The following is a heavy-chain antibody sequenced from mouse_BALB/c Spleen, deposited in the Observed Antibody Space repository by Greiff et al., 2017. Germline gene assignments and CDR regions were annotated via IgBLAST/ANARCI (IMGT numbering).Heavy chain of an antibody. J-gene: IGHJ2*01. CDR2: IDPANGNT. CDR1: GFNIKDTY. Sequence: EVQLHQSGAELVKPGASVKLSCTASGFNIKDTYMHWVKQRPEQGLEWIGRIDPANGNTKYDPKFQGKATITADTSSNTAYLQLSSLTSEDTAVYYCARRGYGNWVDYWGQGTTLTVSS. V-gene: IGHV14-3*02. D-gene: IGHD2-1*01. CDR3: ARRGYGNWVDY.